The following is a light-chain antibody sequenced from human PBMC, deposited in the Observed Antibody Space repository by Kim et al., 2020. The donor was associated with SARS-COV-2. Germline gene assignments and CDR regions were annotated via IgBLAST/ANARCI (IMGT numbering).Light chain of an antibody. CDR3: QQYTTLLSLT. V-gene: IGKV1-33*01. CDR1: EDISNY. CDR2: DAS. J-gene: IGKJ4*01. Sequence: DIQMTQSPSSLSASVGDRVTITCQASEDISNYLNWYQQKLGKAPKLLIHDASTLESGVPSRFSGSGSVTDFNLTINSLQPEDFGTYYCQQYTTLLSLTSGGGTKVDIK.